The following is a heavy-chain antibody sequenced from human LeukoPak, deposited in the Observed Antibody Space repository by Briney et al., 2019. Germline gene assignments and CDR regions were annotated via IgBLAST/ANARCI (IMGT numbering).Heavy chain of an antibody. Sequence: PGRSLRLSCAASGFTFDDYAMHWVRQAPGKGLEWVSGISWNSGSIGYADSVKGRFTISRDNSKNTLYLQMNSLRAEDTAVYYCARAEQLLLDYWGQGTLVTVSS. CDR2: ISWNSGSI. D-gene: IGHD6-6*01. CDR1: GFTFDDYA. CDR3: ARAEQLLLDY. V-gene: IGHV3-9*01. J-gene: IGHJ4*02.